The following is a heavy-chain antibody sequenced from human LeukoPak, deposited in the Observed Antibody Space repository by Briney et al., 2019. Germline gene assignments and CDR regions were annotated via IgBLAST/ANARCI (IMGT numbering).Heavy chain of an antibody. CDR2: INPSGGST. CDR1: GYTFTSYG. CDR3: ARVDSSRDVYNFCFDY. J-gene: IGHJ4*02. V-gene: IGHV1-46*01. D-gene: IGHD5-24*01. Sequence: ASVKVSCKASGYTFTSYGISWVRQAPGRGLEWVGIINPSGGSTKYAQKFQGRVTMSRDTSTSTVYMDLSSLRSEDTAVYYCARVDSSRDVYNFCFDYWGQGTLITVSS.